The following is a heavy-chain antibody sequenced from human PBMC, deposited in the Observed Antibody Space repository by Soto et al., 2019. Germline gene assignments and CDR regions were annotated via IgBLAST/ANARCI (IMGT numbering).Heavy chain of an antibody. CDR3: ARAERDGYTFDY. CDR1: GFTFSSYA. J-gene: IGHJ4*02. V-gene: IGHV3-23*01. CDR2: IINSGGST. D-gene: IGHD5-12*01. Sequence: PGGSLRLSCAASGFTFSSYAMSWVRQAPGKGLEWVSGIINSGGSTYYAASVKGRFIISRDNAKNSLYLQMNSLRAEDTAVYYCARAERDGYTFDYWGQGTLVTVSS.